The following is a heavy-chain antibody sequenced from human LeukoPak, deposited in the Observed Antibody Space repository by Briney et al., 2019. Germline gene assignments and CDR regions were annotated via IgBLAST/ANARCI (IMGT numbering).Heavy chain of an antibody. Sequence: GGSLRLSCAASGFTFSSYWMHWVRQAPGKGLVWVSRIKSDASTTTYADSVKGRFTISRDNAKNTLYLQMNSLRAEDTAVYYCARVDWNYSTGWLLDYWGQGTLVTVSS. J-gene: IGHJ4*02. CDR1: GFTFSSYW. V-gene: IGHV3-74*01. CDR3: ARVDWNYSTGWLLDY. D-gene: IGHD6-19*01. CDR2: IKSDASTT.